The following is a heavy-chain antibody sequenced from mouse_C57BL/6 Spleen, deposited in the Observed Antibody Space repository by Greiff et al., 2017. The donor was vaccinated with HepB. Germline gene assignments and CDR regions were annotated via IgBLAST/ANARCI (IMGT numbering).Heavy chain of an antibody. J-gene: IGHJ2*01. CDR3: ALNWDGEDYFDY. Sequence: LEESGPELVKPGASVKISCKASGYAFSSSWMNWVKQRPGKGLEWIGRIYPGDGDTNYNGKFKGKATLTADKSSSTAYMQLSSLTSEDSAVYFCALNWDGEDYFDYWGQGTTLTVSS. V-gene: IGHV1-82*01. CDR1: GYAFSSSW. D-gene: IGHD4-1*01. CDR2: IYPGDGDT.